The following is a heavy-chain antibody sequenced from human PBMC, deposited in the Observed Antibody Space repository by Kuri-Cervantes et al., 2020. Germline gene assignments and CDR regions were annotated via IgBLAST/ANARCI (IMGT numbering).Heavy chain of an antibody. D-gene: IGHD6-19*01. CDR1: GLTVSSNY. CDR3: ARDRIAVAGPYYYGMDV. J-gene: IGHJ6*02. Sequence: GGSLRLSCAASGLTVSSNYMSWVRQAPGKGLEWVSVIYRGGSTYYADSVKGRFTISRDNSKNTLYLQMNSLRAEDTAVYYCARDRIAVAGPYYYGMDVWGQGTTVTVSS. CDR2: IYRGGST. V-gene: IGHV3-66*02.